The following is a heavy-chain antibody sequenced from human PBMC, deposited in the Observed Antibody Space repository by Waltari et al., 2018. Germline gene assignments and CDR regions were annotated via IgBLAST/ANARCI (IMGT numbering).Heavy chain of an antibody. CDR2: ITSSGTI. CDR1: GFGFRDYE. Sequence: EVQLVESGGASVQPGGSPGLSCVASGFGFRDYEMSWVRQAPGKGLELVSYITSSGTIDYTVSVRGRFTISRDNAKKTLYLQMNSLRVEDTAVYFCARCTSYRSFDYWGQGTLATVSS. D-gene: IGHD1-26*01. V-gene: IGHV3-48*03. CDR3: ARCTSYRSFDY. J-gene: IGHJ4*02.